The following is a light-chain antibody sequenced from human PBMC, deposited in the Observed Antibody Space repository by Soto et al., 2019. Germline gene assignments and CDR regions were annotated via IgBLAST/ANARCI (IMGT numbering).Light chain of an antibody. CDR2: EVT. J-gene: IGLJ2*01. CDR1: SSDVGGYHY. V-gene: IGLV2-8*01. CDR3: SSYAGSNKLV. Sequence: QSALTQPPSASGSPGQSVTISCTGTSSDVGGYHYVSRYQQHPGKAPKLMIHEVTKRPSGVPDRFSGSKSGNTASLTVSGLQGEDEANYYCSSYAGSNKLVFGGGTKVTVL.